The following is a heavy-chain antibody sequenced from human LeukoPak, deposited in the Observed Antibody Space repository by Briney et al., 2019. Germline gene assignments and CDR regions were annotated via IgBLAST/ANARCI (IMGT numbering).Heavy chain of an antibody. CDR2: ISGSGGAS. CDR3: AKASTIFRFDY. D-gene: IGHD3-3*01. J-gene: IGHJ4*02. V-gene: IGHV3-23*01. Sequence: GGSLRLSCAASGFTFSSYAMGWVRQAPGKGLEWVSSISGSGGASYYADSVKGRFTISRDNSKNTLYLQMNSLRAEDTAIYYCAKASTIFRFDYWGQGTLVTVSS. CDR1: GFTFSSYA.